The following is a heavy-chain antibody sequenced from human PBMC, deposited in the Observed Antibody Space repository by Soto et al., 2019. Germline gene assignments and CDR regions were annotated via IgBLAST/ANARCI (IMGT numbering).Heavy chain of an antibody. CDR1: GGSISSSNW. D-gene: IGHD3-3*01. J-gene: IGHJ6*02. CDR2: IYHSGRT. CDR3: ARDRRSGASYYYYYGMDV. V-gene: IGHV4-4*02. Sequence: QVQLQESGPGLVKPSGTLSLTCAVSGGSISSSNWWSWVRQPPGKGLEWIGEIYHSGRTNYNPSPKSRVTISVNKSKNQFSLKLSSVTAADTAVYYCARDRRSGASYYYYYGMDVGGQGTTVTVSS.